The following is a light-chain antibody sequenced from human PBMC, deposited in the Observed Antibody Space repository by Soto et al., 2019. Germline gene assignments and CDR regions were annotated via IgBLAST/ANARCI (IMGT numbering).Light chain of an antibody. V-gene: IGKV1-8*01. Sequence: AIRMTQSPSSFSASTGDRVTITCRASQGIGSALVWYQQKPGKAPKLLIYVASTSQSGVPSRFSGSGSGTDFSLTISRLQSEDFATYYCQQYSTYPRTFGQGTKVEIK. CDR3: QQYSTYPRT. CDR1: QGIGSA. J-gene: IGKJ1*01. CDR2: VAS.